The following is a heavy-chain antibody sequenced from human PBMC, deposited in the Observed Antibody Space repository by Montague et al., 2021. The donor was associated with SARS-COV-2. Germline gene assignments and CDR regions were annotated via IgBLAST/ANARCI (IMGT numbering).Heavy chain of an antibody. CDR1: GGSISSGGYY. V-gene: IGHV4-31*03. CDR2: IYYSGST. D-gene: IGHD2-21*02. J-gene: IGHJ2*01. Sequence: TLSLTCTVSGGSISSGGYYWSWIRQHPGKGLEWIGYIYYSGSTYYNPSLKIRVTISVGTSKNQFSLKLSSVTAADTAVYYCARVHIVVVTAMRYFDLWGRGTLGTVSS. CDR3: ARVHIVVVTAMRYFDL.